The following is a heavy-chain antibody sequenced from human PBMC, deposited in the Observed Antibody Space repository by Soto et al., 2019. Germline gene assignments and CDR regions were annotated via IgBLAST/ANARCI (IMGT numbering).Heavy chain of an antibody. Sequence: GGSLRLSCAASGSTLSSYWMHWVRQTPGKGLMWVSRIKPDGTYTTYADSVKGRFTISRDNTRNTLYLQMNSLRGEDTAVYYCAGGGSGYYNNWGQGTLVTVSS. CDR3: AGGGSGYYNN. CDR2: IKPDGTYT. V-gene: IGHV3-74*01. D-gene: IGHD3-22*01. CDR1: GSTLSSYW. J-gene: IGHJ4*02.